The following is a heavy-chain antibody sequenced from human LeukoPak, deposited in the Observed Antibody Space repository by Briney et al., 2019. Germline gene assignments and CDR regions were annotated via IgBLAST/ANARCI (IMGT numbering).Heavy chain of an antibody. CDR3: ARNLNSSGWYPLYYYYYYYMDV. D-gene: IGHD6-19*01. J-gene: IGHJ6*03. CDR1: GYTFTGYY. Sequence: ASVKVSCKASGYTFTGYYMHWVRQAPGQGLEWMGWINPNSGGTNYAQKFQGRVTMTRDTSISTAYMELSRLRSDDTAVYYCARNLNSSGWYPLYYYYYYYMDVWGKGTTVTVSS. CDR2: INPNSGGT. V-gene: IGHV1-2*02.